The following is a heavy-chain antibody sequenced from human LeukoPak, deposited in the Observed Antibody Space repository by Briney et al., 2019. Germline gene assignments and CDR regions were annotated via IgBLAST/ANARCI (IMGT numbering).Heavy chain of an antibody. V-gene: IGHV4-61*02. CDR3: ASSSERIQLS. J-gene: IGHJ4*02. Sequence: SQILSLTCTVSSGSISSGRYYWSWIRQPAGKGLEWIGRIDISGSTYYNPSLKSRVTISVDTSKNQFSLKLSSVTAADTTVYYCASSSERIQLSWGQGTMVTVSS. CDR2: IDISGST. CDR1: SGSISSGRYY. D-gene: IGHD5-18*01.